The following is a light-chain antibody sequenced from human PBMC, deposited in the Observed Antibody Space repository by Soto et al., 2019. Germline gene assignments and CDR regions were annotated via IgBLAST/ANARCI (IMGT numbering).Light chain of an antibody. CDR3: QQYCSSPWT. CDR2: WAS. V-gene: IGKV4-1*01. J-gene: IGKJ1*01. CDR1: QRVLYSSSNKNY. Sequence: DIVMTQSPDCLAVSLGVRATINCKSSQRVLYSSSNKNYLAWYQQKPGQPPKLLIYWASTRESGVPDRFSGSGSGTDFTLTISSLQAEDVAIYYCQQYCSSPWTLGQGTKVEIK.